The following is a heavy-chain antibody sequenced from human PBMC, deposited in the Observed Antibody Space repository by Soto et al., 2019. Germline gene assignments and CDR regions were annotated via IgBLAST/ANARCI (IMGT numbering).Heavy chain of an antibody. CDR1: GFTVSSNY. V-gene: IGHV3-66*01. J-gene: IGHJ2*01. CDR3: ARSSMHSGGWPYWYFDL. D-gene: IGHD6-19*01. Sequence: EVQLVESGGGLVQPGGSLRLSCAASGFTVSSNYVTWVRQAPGKGLEWVSLIYSGGSTYYADSVKGRFTLSRDNSNNTLYLQMNSLRAEDTAVYYCARSSMHSGGWPYWYFDLWGRGTLVTVSS. CDR2: IYSGGST.